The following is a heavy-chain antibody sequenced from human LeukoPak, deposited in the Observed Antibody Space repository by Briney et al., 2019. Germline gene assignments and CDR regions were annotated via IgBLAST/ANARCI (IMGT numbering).Heavy chain of an antibody. D-gene: IGHD3-22*01. Sequence: ASVKVSCKASGYTFTSYDINWVRQATGQGLEWMGWMNPNSGNTGYAQKFQGRVTMTRNTSISTAYMELSSLRSDDTAVYYCARASMIVANNWFDPWGQGTLVTVSS. J-gene: IGHJ5*02. CDR3: ARASMIVANNWFDP. CDR1: GYTFTSYD. V-gene: IGHV1-8*01. CDR2: MNPNSGNT.